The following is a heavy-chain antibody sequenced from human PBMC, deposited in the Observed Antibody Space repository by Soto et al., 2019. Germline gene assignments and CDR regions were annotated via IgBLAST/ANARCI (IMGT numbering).Heavy chain of an antibody. D-gene: IGHD6-13*01. V-gene: IGHV1-18*04. J-gene: IGHJ6*02. Sequence: GASVKVSCKASGYTFTSYGISWVRQAPGQGLEWMGWISAYNGNTNYAQKLQGRVTMTTDTSTSTAYMELRSLRSDDTAVYYCAYSSSWYDYYYYGMDVWGQGTTVTVSS. CDR1: GYTFTSYG. CDR3: AYSSSWYDYYYYGMDV. CDR2: ISAYNGNT.